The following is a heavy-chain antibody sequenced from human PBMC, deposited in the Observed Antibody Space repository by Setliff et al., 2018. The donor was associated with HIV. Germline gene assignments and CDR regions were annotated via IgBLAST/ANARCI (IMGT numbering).Heavy chain of an antibody. Sequence: SETLSLTCTVSGGSIRSSTYYWGWIRQSPGKGLEWIGSLHYSGSTNYKPSFKSRVSISVDTSRNQFSLNLTSLTTADTAMYYCARSYYDFWNGLPRSFDVWGQGTMVTVSS. CDR3: ARSYYDFWNGLPRSFDV. CDR2: LHYSGST. V-gene: IGHV4-39*07. CDR1: GGSIRSSTYY. J-gene: IGHJ3*01. D-gene: IGHD3-3*01.